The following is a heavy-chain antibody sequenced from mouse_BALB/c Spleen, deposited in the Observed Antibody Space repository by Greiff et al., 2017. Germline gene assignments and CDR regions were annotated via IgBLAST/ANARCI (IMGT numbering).Heavy chain of an antibody. Sequence: VQLQESGPGLVAPSQSLSITCTVSGFSLTGYGVNWVRQPPGKGLEWLGMIWGDGSTDYNSALKSRLSISKDNSKSQVFLKMNSLQTDDTARYYCAKEYGNYDYYAMDYWGQGTSVTVSS. CDR3: AKEYGNYDYYAMDY. D-gene: IGHD2-10*02. J-gene: IGHJ4*01. CDR1: GFSLTGYG. V-gene: IGHV2-6-7*01. CDR2: IWGDGST.